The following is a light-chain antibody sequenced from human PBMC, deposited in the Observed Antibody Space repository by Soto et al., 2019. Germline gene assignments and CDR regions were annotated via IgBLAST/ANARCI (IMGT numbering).Light chain of an antibody. CDR1: QGISSY. CDR3: QLLNNYPLLP. Sequence: IQVTPSPTSLSASVGDRVSITCLPSQGISSYLAWYQQKPGKAPKLLIYAASTLQSGVPSRFSGSGSGTDFTLTISSLQPEDFATYYCQLLNNYPLLPSAGGAEVDIK. V-gene: IGKV1-9*01. CDR2: AAS. J-gene: IGKJ4*01.